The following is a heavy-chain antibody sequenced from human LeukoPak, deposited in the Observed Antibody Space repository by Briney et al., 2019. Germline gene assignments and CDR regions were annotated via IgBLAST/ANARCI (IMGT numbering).Heavy chain of an antibody. CDR1: GYTFTSYD. D-gene: IGHD6-19*01. V-gene: IGHV1-8*01. Sequence: ASVKVSCKTSGYTFTSYDINWVRQATGQGLEWMGWMNPNNGNTDYAQKFQGRVTLTRNTSISTAYMELSSLRSEDTAVYYCTRGGPVAGTHKYFQHWGQGTLVTVSS. CDR3: TRGGPVAGTHKYFQH. CDR2: MNPNNGNT. J-gene: IGHJ1*01.